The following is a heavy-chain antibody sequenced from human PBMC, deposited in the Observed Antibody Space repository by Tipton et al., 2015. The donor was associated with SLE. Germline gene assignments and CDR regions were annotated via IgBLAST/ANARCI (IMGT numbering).Heavy chain of an antibody. CDR2: ISYEGNNK. CDR1: GFNFYSYG. V-gene: IGHV3-30*19. Sequence: SLRLSCAASGFNFYSYGMHWARQGPGKGLEWVAVISYEGNNKFYADSVKGRFATSRDNSKRTLYLQMNSLRADDTAVYYCVRPYEDIWSGYLRLDFWGQGTLVTVSS. D-gene: IGHD3-3*02. J-gene: IGHJ4*02. CDR3: VRPYEDIWSGYLRLDF.